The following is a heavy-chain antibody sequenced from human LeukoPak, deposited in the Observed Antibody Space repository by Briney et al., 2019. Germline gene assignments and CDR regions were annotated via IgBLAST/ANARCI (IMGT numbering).Heavy chain of an antibody. CDR2: INSGGETR. CDR3: ARDQGERRHYYYGMDV. Sequence: GGSLRLSCAASGFTLNNYEMNCVRQAPGKGLEWVSYINSGGETRYYADSVKGRFTISRDNADNSLSLQMNSLRAEDTAVYYCARDQGERRHYYYGMDVWGQGTTVTVSS. J-gene: IGHJ6*02. D-gene: IGHD1-1*01. V-gene: IGHV3-48*03. CDR1: GFTLNNYE.